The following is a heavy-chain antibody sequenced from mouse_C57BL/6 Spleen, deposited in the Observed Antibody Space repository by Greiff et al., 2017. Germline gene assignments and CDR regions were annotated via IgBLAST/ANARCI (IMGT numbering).Heavy chain of an antibody. CDR3: AREEGIRAMDY. J-gene: IGHJ4*01. V-gene: IGHV1-82*01. Sequence: QVQLQQSGPELVKPGASVKISCKASGYAFSSSWMNWVKQRPGKGLEWIGRIYPGDGDTNYNGKFKGKATLTADKSSSTADMQLSSLTSEDSAVYFCAREEGIRAMDYWGQGTSVTVSS. CDR1: GYAFSSSW. CDR2: IYPGDGDT.